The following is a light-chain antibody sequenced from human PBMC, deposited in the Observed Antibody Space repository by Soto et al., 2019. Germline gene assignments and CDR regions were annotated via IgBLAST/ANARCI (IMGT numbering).Light chain of an antibody. CDR2: GAS. Sequence: EIVLTQSPGTLSLSPGERATLSCRASQSVSSSYLAWYQQKPGQAPRLLIYGASSRATGIPARFSGSGSGTDFTLPISRLEPEDFAVYYCHQYGSSPYTFGQGTKLEIK. V-gene: IGKV3-20*01. CDR3: HQYGSSPYT. CDR1: QSVSSSY. J-gene: IGKJ2*01.